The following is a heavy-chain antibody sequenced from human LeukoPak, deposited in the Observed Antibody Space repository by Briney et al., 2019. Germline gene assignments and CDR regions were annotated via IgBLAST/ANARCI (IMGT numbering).Heavy chain of an antibody. V-gene: IGHV3-74*01. D-gene: IGHD5-24*01. CDR1: GFTFSGHW. CDR3: ARARWYSSDY. J-gene: IGHJ4*02. Sequence: GGSLRLSCAVSGFTFSGHWMFWVRQAPGKGLVWVSSTNSDGSSTGYTDSVKGRFTVSRDNAKNALYLQMNSLRAEDTAVYYCARARWYSSDYWGQGTLVTVSS. CDR2: TNSDGSST.